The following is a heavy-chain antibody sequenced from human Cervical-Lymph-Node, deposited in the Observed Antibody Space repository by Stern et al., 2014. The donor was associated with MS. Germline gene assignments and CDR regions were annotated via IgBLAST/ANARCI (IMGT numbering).Heavy chain of an antibody. Sequence: VQLVESGAEVKKPGASVKVSCKVSGYTLSEISMHWVRQAPGKGLEWMGGFDPEHGETRYAQKFQGRVTMAEDRSTDTAYMERSRLRSEDTAVYYCATHRGRVTYYYGMDVWGQGTTVTVSS. J-gene: IGHJ6*02. V-gene: IGHV1-24*01. D-gene: IGHD2-21*02. CDR1: GYTLSEIS. CDR2: FDPEHGET. CDR3: ATHRGRVTYYYGMDV.